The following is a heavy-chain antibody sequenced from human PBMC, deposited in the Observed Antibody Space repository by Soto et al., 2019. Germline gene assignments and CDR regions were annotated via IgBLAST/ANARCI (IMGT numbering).Heavy chain of an antibody. V-gene: IGHV4-4*07. CDR2: ISTSGTT. CDR3: ARERSNYYDFWSGYYKGGWFDP. CDR1: GASISSYF. Sequence: SETLSLTCTVSGASISSYFWTWIRQPAGKGLDWIGRISTSGTTNYNPSLKSRVTISVDTSKNQFSLKLSPVTAADTAVYYCARERSNYYDFWSGYYKGGWFDPRGQGTPVT. D-gene: IGHD3-3*01. J-gene: IGHJ5*02.